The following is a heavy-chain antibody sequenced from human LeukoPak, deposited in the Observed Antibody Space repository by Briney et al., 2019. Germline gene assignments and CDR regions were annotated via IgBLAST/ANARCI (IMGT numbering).Heavy chain of an antibody. CDR3: ARDSSGTLWFGGLLPNIDFDY. V-gene: IGHV1-18*01. CDR1: GYTFTSYG. J-gene: IGHJ4*02. Sequence: ASVKVSCKASGYTFTSYGISWVRQAPGQGPAWMGWISAYNGNTNYARKLQGRVTMTTDTSTSTAYMELRSLRSDDTAVYYCARDSSGTLWFGGLLPNIDFDYWGQGTLVTVSS. CDR2: ISAYNGNT. D-gene: IGHD3-10*01.